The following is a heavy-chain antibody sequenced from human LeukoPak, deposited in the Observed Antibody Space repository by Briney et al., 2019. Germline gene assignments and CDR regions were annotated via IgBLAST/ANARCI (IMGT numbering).Heavy chain of an antibody. CDR1: GFTFSSYA. Sequence: GGSLRLSCAASGFTFSSYAVSWVRQAPGKGLEWVSAISGSGGSTYYADSVKGRFTISRDNSKNTLYLQMNSLRAEDTAVYYCAKHPYGWTPSGYFDYWGQGTLVTVSS. CDR2: ISGSGGST. CDR3: AKHPYGWTPSGYFDY. J-gene: IGHJ4*02. D-gene: IGHD2-8*02. V-gene: IGHV3-23*01.